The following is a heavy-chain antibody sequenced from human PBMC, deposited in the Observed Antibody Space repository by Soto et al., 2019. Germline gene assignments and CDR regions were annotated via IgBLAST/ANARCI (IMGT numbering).Heavy chain of an antibody. CDR2: INPSGGST. Sequence: ASVKVSCKASGYTFTSYYMHWVRQAPGQGLEWMGIINPSGGSTSYAQKFQGRVTMTRDTSTSTVYMELSSLRSEDTAVYYCARGTKAALTKTGTDARPVLDDWGQGTLVTVSS. J-gene: IGHJ4*02. CDR1: GYTFTSYY. V-gene: IGHV1-46*01. CDR3: ARGTKAALTKTGTDARPVLDD. D-gene: IGHD1-7*01.